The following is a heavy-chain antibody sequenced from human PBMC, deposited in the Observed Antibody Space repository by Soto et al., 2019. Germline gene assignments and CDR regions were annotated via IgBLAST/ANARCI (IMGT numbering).Heavy chain of an antibody. D-gene: IGHD6-13*01. V-gene: IGHV3-74*01. CDR2: INSDGSIT. CDR1: GFTFSSNW. Sequence: HPGGSLRLSCAASGFTFSSNWMHWVRQAPGKGLVWVSRINSDGSITSYADSVKGQFTISRANAKNTLYLQMKSLRADDTAVYYCARGSSSWYVSFDYWGQGILVTVSS. J-gene: IGHJ4*02. CDR3: ARGSSSWYVSFDY.